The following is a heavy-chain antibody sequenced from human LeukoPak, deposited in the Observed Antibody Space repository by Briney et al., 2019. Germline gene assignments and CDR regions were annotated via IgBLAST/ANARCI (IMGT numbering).Heavy chain of an antibody. CDR2: INPNSGGT. CDR1: GYTFTYRY. V-gene: IGHV1-2*02. D-gene: IGHD3-22*01. J-gene: IGHJ1*01. CDR3: ARDDSSGYSTEYFQH. Sequence: ASVKVSCKASGYTFTYRYLHWVRQAPGQGLEWMGWINPNSGGTNYAQKFQGRVTMTRDTSISTAYMELSRLRSDDTAVYYCARDDSSGYSTEYFQHWGQGTLVTVSS.